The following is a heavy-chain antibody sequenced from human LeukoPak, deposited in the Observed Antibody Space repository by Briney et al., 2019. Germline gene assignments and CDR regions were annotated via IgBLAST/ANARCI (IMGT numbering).Heavy chain of an antibody. V-gene: IGHV3-74*01. CDR2: INSDGSST. Sequence: PGGSLRLSCAASGFTFSSYWMHWVRQAPGKGLVWVSRINSDGSSTSYADSVKGRFTISRDNAKNTLYLQMNSLRAEDTAVYYCASPRGSHYHGSGSYIFDYWGQGTLVTVSS. J-gene: IGHJ4*02. D-gene: IGHD3-10*01. CDR1: GFTFSSYW. CDR3: ASPRGSHYHGSGSYIFDY.